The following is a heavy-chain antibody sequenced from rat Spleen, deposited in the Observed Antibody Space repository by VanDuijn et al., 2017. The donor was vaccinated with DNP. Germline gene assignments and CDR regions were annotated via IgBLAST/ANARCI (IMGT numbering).Heavy chain of an antibody. D-gene: IGHD1-10*01. CDR1: EFTFSDYA. Sequence: EVQLVESGGGLVKPGRSLKLSCAASEFTFSDYAMAWVRQAPKKGLEWVATIIYDGSRTYYRDSVKGRFTISRDNAKSTLYLQMDSLRSEDTATYYCATQGQLGITWFAYWGQGTLVTVSS. CDR3: ATQGQLGITWFAY. V-gene: IGHV5S10*01. J-gene: IGHJ3*01. CDR2: IIYDGSRT.